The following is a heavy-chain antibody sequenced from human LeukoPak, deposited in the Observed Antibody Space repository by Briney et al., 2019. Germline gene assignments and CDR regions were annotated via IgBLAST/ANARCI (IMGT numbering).Heavy chain of an antibody. Sequence: GESLKISCRVFGDNLASYWIGWVRQMPGKGLEWMGIIYPGDSDTRYSPSFQGQVTISADKSISTAYLQWSSLKASDTAMYYCGRRVGNSKYDYWGQGTLVTVSS. CDR2: IYPGDSDT. J-gene: IGHJ4*02. V-gene: IGHV5-51*01. CDR3: GRRVGNSKYDY. CDR1: GDNLASYW. D-gene: IGHD4-11*01.